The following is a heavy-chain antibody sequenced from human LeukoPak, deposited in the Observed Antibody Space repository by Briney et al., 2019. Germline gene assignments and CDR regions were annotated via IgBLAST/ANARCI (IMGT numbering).Heavy chain of an antibody. Sequence: GGSLQISCKGSGYSFTNYWIGWVRQLPGKGLEWMGIIYPGDSDTRYSPSFQGQVTISADKSISTAYLQWSSLKASDTAMYYCARITAAVPDAFDIWGQGTMVTVSS. CDR3: ARITAAVPDAFDI. CDR2: IYPGDSDT. J-gene: IGHJ3*02. CDR1: GYSFTNYW. D-gene: IGHD6-13*01. V-gene: IGHV5-51*01.